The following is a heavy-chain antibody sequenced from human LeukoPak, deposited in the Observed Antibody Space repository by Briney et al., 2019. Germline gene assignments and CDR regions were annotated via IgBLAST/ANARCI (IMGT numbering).Heavy chain of an antibody. Sequence: GGSLRLSCVASGFTFSDAWMSWVRQAPGKGLEWVGRIKSKIDGGTVDYGAPVKGRFTISRDDSRNTLYLQMNSLKTEDTAVYYCTTRRQDGCWGQGTLVTVS. CDR1: GFTFSDAW. CDR3: TTRRQDGC. D-gene: IGHD6-25*01. CDR2: IKSKIDGGTV. V-gene: IGHV3-15*01. J-gene: IGHJ4*02.